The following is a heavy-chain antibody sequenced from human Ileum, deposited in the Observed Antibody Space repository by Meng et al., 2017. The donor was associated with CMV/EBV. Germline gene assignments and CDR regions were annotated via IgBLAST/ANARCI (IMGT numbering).Heavy chain of an antibody. D-gene: IGHD3-3*01. Sequence: GESLKISCAASGFTFSNYAMNWVRQAPGKGLEWVAVISYDGSNKYYADSVKGRFTISRDNSKNTLYLQMNSLRAEDTAVYYCARDTQFTIFGVVTYYYYGMDVWGQGTTVTVSS. J-gene: IGHJ6*02. V-gene: IGHV3-30-3*01. CDR2: ISYDGSNK. CDR1: GFTFSNYA. CDR3: ARDTQFTIFGVVTYYYYGMDV.